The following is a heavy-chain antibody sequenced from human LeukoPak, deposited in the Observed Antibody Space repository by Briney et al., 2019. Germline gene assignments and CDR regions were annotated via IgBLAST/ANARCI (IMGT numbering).Heavy chain of an antibody. Sequence: ASVTVSCKASGYTFTSYYMHWVQQAPGQGLEWMGIINPSGGSTDYAQKFQDRLTMTRDTSTSTVYMQLSSLRSEDTAVYYCARGVPFLDFWGQGTLVTVSS. CDR2: INPSGGST. CDR3: ARGVPFLDF. D-gene: IGHD3-3*01. CDR1: GYTFTSYY. J-gene: IGHJ4*02. V-gene: IGHV1-46*01.